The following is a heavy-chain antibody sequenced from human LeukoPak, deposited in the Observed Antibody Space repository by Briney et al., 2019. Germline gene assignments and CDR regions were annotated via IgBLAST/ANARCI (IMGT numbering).Heavy chain of an antibody. CDR1: GYSISSGYF. V-gene: IGHV4-38-2*02. J-gene: IGHJ5*02. CDR3: ARAYSSSWYFNWFDP. CDR2: IYHSGST. Sequence: KASETLSLTCTVSGYSISSGYFWGWIRQPPGKGLEWIGTIYHSGSTYYNASLESRVTISVDTSKNQFSPKLSSVTAADTAVYYCARAYSSSWYFNWFDPWGQGTLVTVSS. D-gene: IGHD6-13*01.